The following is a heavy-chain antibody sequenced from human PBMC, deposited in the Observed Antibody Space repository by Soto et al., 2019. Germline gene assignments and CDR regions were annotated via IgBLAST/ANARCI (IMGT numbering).Heavy chain of an antibody. J-gene: IGHJ6*02. CDR3: ARNGRNGYIIYYYYGMDV. V-gene: IGHV5-51*01. D-gene: IGHD5-12*01. CDR1: GYSFTSYW. CDR2: IYPGDSDT. Sequence: PGESLKISCKGSGYSFTSYWIGWVRQMPGKGLEWMGIIYPGDSDTRYSPSFQGQVTISAHKSISTAYLQWSSLKASDTAMYYCARNGRNGYIIYYYYGMDVWGQGTTVTVSS.